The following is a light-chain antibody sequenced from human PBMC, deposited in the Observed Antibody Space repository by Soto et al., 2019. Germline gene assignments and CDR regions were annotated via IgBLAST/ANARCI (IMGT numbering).Light chain of an antibody. Sequence: QSALTQPASLSASPGQSITISCTGTDRDVGSHNLVSWDQLHPGKAPKLMIYEVTKRPSGVTNRCSGSKSGNTASLTIAGLQAEDEADYYCCSYAVSNTYLFGNGTKVTVL. CDR1: DRDVGSHNL. CDR2: EVT. V-gene: IGLV2-23*02. CDR3: CSYAVSNTYL. J-gene: IGLJ1*01.